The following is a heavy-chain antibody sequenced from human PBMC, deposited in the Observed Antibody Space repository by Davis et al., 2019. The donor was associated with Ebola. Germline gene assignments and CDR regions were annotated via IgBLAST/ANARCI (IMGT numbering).Heavy chain of an antibody. J-gene: IGHJ4*02. CDR3: ARERRDYYDSSGYLYYFDY. V-gene: IGHV1-2*02. D-gene: IGHD3-22*01. Sequence: ASVKVSCKASGYTFTGYYMHWVRQAPGQGLEWMGWINPNSGGTNYAQKFQGRVTMTRDTSISTAYMELSRLRSDDTAVYYCARERRDYYDSSGYLYYFDYWGQGTLVTVSS. CDR2: INPNSGGT. CDR1: GYTFTGYY.